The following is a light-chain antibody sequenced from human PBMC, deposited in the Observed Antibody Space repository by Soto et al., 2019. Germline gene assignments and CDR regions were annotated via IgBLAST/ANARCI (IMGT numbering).Light chain of an antibody. J-gene: IGKJ3*01. Sequence: DIQLTQSPSFLSASVGDRVTITCRASQGIRNYLAWYQQKPGKAPKLLIYTASTLQGGVPSRFSGSGSGTEFTLTISSLPPEDLATYYCQQVNSVPFTFGPGTKVDIK. CDR3: QQVNSVPFT. CDR2: TAS. CDR1: QGIRNY. V-gene: IGKV1-9*01.